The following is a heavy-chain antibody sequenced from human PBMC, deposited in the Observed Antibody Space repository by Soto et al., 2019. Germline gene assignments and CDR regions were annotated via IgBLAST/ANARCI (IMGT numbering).Heavy chain of an antibody. V-gene: IGHV1-69*02. CDR1: GGTFSSYT. CDR2: IIPILGIA. CDR3: ARVSYRPAWSFDY. Sequence: SVKVSCKASGGTFSSYTISWVRQAPGQGLEWMGRIIPILGIANYAQKFQGRVTITADKSTSTAYMELRSLRSDDTAVYYCARVSYRPAWSFDYWGQGTLVTVSS. J-gene: IGHJ4*02.